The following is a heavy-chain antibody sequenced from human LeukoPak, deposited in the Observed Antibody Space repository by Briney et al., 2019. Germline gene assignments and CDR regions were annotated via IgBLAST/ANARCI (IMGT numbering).Heavy chain of an antibody. CDR3: ARDPTPGPYGDYFDY. CDR2: IYPGDSDT. D-gene: IGHD4-17*01. Sequence: GESLKISCKGSGYSFTSYWIGWVRQMPGKGLEWMGIIYPGDSDTRYSPSFQGRVTISADKSISTAYLQWSSLKASDTAMYYCARDPTPGPYGDYFDYWGQGTLVTVSS. V-gene: IGHV5-51*01. J-gene: IGHJ4*02. CDR1: GYSFTSYW.